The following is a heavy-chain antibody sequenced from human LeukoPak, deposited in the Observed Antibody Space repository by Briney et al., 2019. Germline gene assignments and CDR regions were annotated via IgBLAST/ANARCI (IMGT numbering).Heavy chain of an antibody. V-gene: IGHV1-3*01. J-gene: IGHJ4*02. CDR1: GYTFTSYA. CDR2: INAGNGNT. D-gene: IGHD3-9*01. CDR3: ARGPYDILTGYYRY. Sequence: ASVKVSCKASGYTFTSYAMHWVRQAPGQRLEWMGWINAGNGNTKYSQKFQGRVTITKDTSASTAYMELSSLRSEDTAVYYCARGPYDILTGYYRYWGQGTLVTVSS.